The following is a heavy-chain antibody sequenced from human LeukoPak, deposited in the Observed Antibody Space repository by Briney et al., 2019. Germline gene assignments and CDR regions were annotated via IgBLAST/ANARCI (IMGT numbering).Heavy chain of an antibody. CDR3: SRDGGEGGNSAFDI. V-gene: IGHV3-72*01. Sequence: PGGSLRLSCAAPGFTFSDYILAWVRQAPGKGLEWVGRIRRGANSYTTEYATSVKGRFTISRDDSKNALYLHMNSLKTEDTAVYHCSRDGGEGGNSAFDIWGQGTMVTVSS. D-gene: IGHD3-16*01. CDR1: GFTFSDYI. J-gene: IGHJ3*02. CDR2: IRRGANSYTT.